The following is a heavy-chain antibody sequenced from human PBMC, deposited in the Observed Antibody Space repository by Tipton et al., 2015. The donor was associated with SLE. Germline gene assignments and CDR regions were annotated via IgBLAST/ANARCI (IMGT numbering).Heavy chain of an antibody. D-gene: IGHD2-21*02. J-gene: IGHJ4*02. V-gene: IGHV4-59*08. CDR1: DDSISGYY. Sequence: TLSLTCTVSDDSISGYYWSWIRQPPEKGLEWIGYIGHSGSTNYNPSLNSRVTMSIDTPKNQFSLKLTSVTAADTAVYYCARQLGWGDPFAFDYWGQGTLVTVSP. CDR2: IGHSGST. CDR3: ARQLGWGDPFAFDY.